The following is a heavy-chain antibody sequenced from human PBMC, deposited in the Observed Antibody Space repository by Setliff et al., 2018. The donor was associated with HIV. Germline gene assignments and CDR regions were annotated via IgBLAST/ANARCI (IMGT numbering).Heavy chain of an antibody. J-gene: IGHJ3*02. CDR3: ARRWGDGSYDTFDI. CDR1: GYTFTNYG. V-gene: IGHV1-8*02. CDR2: MNPNSGNT. Sequence: GASVKVSCKASGYTFTNYGISWVRQAPGQGLEWMGWMNPNSGNTGYAQKFQGRVTMTRNTSISTAYMELSSLRSEDTAVYYCARRWGDGSYDTFDIWGQGTMVTVSS. D-gene: IGHD3-10*01.